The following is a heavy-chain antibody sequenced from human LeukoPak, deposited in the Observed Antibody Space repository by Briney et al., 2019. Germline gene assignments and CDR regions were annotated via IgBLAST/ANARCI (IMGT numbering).Heavy chain of an antibody. V-gene: IGHV4-30-2*01. CDR3: ARSTNKAKFDY. J-gene: IGHJ4*02. CDR2: IYHSGST. CDR1: GGSISSCGYS. Sequence: PSETLSLTCAVSGGSISSCGYSWSWIRQPPGKGLEWIGYIYHSGSTYYNPSLKSRVTISVDRSKNQFSLKLSSVTAADTAVYYCARSTNKAKFDYWGQGTLVTVSS.